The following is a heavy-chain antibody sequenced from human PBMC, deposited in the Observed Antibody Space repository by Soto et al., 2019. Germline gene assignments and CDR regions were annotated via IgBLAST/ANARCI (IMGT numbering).Heavy chain of an antibody. V-gene: IGHV3-30-3*01. CDR2: ISYDGNTQ. J-gene: IGHJ5*02. CDR3: AKVSRASRISTPDFDP. D-gene: IGHD2-21*02. CDR1: GFIFNSYS. Sequence: QVHLVESGGGVVQPGTSLRLSCAASGFIFNSYSIHWVRQAPGKGLEWVAVISYDGNTQYYGDSLKGRFIVSRENSKNTAYLHMNDLRADDPAVYYWAKVSRASRISTPDFDPWGQGTLVTVSS.